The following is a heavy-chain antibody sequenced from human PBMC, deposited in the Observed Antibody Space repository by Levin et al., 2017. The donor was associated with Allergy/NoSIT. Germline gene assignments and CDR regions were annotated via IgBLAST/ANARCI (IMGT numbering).Heavy chain of an antibody. Sequence: GGSLRLSCKASGATFAGYYMYWVRQAPGQGLEWMGWINVNSGGTKYAQKFQGRVTMTRDTSISTAYVELTTLGSDDAAVYFCARDRWRGAVASFTFDSWGQGTRVTVSS. CDR3: ARDRWRGAVASFTFDS. CDR1: GATFAGYY. CDR2: INVNSGGT. D-gene: IGHD6-19*01. V-gene: IGHV1-2*02. J-gene: IGHJ3*02.